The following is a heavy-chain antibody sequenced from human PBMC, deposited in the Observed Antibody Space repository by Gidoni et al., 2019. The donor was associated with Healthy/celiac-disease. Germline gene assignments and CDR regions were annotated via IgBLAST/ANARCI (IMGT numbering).Heavy chain of an antibody. J-gene: IGHJ6*02. CDR2: IYYSGST. Sequence: QVQLQESGPGLVKPSETLSLTCTVPGGSISSYYWSWIRQPPGKGLEWIGYIYYSGSTNYNPSLKSRVTISVDTSKNQFSLKLSSVTAADTAVYYCAREYYYGSGRGPVVVWGQGTTVTVSS. D-gene: IGHD3-10*01. V-gene: IGHV4-59*01. CDR3: AREYYYGSGRGPVVV. CDR1: GGSISSYY.